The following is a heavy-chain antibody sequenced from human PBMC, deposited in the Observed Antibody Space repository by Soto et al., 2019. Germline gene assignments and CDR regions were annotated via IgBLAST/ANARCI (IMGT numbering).Heavy chain of an antibody. CDR2: IYHSGST. V-gene: IGHV4-30-2*01. CDR3: ARDGSPIAAAATGWFDP. CDR1: GGSISSGGYS. D-gene: IGHD6-13*01. J-gene: IGHJ5*02. Sequence: SETLSLTCAVSGGSISSGGYSWSWIRQPPGKGLERIGYIYHSGSTYYNPSLKSRVTISVDRSKNQFSLKLSSVTAADTAVYYCARDGSPIAAAATGWFDPWGQGTLVTVSS.